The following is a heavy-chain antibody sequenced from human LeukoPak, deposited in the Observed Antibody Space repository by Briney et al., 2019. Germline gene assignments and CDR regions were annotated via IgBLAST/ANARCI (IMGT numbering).Heavy chain of an antibody. CDR1: GFTFSSDA. V-gene: IGHV3-30*04. J-gene: IGHJ4*02. Sequence: PGRSLRLSCAASGFTFSSDAVHWVRQAPGKGLEWVAVISYDGSNKYYADSVKGRFTISRDNSKNTLYLQMNSLRAEDTAVYYCARGALTTENYFDYWGQGTLVTVSS. D-gene: IGHD4-11*01. CDR3: ARGALTTENYFDY. CDR2: ISYDGSNK.